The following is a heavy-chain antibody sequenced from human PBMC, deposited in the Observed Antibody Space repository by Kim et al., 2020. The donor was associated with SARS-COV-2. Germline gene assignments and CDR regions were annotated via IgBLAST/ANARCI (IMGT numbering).Heavy chain of an antibody. CDR3: ANRYSGSDVATFDC. J-gene: IGHJ4*02. D-gene: IGHD5-12*01. Sequence: DAVKSRCTITRDHSKNTLDQQMNSLRAADTAVYYCANRYSGSDVATFDCWGQGTLVTVSS. V-gene: IGHV3-23*01.